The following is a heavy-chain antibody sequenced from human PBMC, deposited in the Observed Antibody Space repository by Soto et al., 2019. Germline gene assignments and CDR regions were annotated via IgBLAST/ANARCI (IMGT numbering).Heavy chain of an antibody. Sequence: GRSLRRSCAASGFIFSSHNMNWVRQAPGKGLEWVSSITGSSSYIFYADSVKGRFTISRDNAKNTVYLQMNSRRAEDTGVYYCARLVASETGYGMDVWGQGTTVTASS. CDR3: ARLVASETGYGMDV. V-gene: IGHV3-21*06. CDR1: GFIFSSHN. J-gene: IGHJ6*02. D-gene: IGHD3-9*01. CDR2: ITGSSSYI.